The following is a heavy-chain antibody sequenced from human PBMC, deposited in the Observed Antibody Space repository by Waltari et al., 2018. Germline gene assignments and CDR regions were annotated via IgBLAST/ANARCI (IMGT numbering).Heavy chain of an antibody. Sequence: QVQLVQSGAEVKKPGSSVKVSCKASGRTFSSYAISWVRQAPGQGLEWMGRIIPILGIANYAQKFQGRVTITADKSTSTAYMELSSLRSEDTAVYYCARVVYAETGGGWFDPWGQGTLVTVSS. CDR2: IIPILGIA. V-gene: IGHV1-69*09. D-gene: IGHD2-8*01. J-gene: IGHJ5*02. CDR3: ARVVYAETGGGWFDP. CDR1: GRTFSSYA.